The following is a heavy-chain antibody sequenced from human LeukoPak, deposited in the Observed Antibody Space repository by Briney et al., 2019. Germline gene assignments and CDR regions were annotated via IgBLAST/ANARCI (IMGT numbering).Heavy chain of an antibody. D-gene: IGHD7-27*01. CDR3: ARTELGGSSNDY. CDR1: GGSISSGGYY. CDR2: IYYSAST. V-gene: IGHV4-31*03. J-gene: IGHJ4*02. Sequence: SETLSLTCTVSGGSISSGGYYWSWIRQHPGKGLEWIGYIYYSASTYYNPSLKSRVTISVDTSKNQFSLKLSSVTAADTAVYYCARTELGGSSNDYRGQGTLVTVSS.